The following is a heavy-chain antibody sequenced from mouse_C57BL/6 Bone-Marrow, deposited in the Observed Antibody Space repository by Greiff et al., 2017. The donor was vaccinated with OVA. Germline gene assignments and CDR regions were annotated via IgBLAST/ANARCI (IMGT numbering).Heavy chain of an antibody. CDR3: ARCKLRWYFDV. Sequence: QVQLQQPGAELVRPGSSVKLSCKASGYTFTSYWMDWVKQRPGQGLEWIGNIYPSDSETHYNQKFKDKATLTVDKSSSTAYMQLSSLTSEDSAVYYCARCKLRWYFDVWGTGTTVTVSS. D-gene: IGHD1-1*01. CDR1: GYTFTSYW. CDR2: IYPSDSET. V-gene: IGHV1-61*01. J-gene: IGHJ1*03.